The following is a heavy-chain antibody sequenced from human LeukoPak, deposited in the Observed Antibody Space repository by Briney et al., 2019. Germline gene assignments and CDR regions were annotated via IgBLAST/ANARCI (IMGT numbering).Heavy chain of an antibody. J-gene: IGHJ3*02. CDR2: IKQDGSEK. CDR3: ARMYYYDSSGYYFDAFDI. D-gene: IGHD3-22*01. CDR1: GFTFSSYW. Sequence: GGSLRLSCAASGFTFSSYWMSWVRQAPGKGLEWVANIKQDGSEKYNVDSVKGRFTISRDNAKNSLYLQMNSLRAEDTAVYYCARMYYYDSSGYYFDAFDIWGQGTMVTVSS. V-gene: IGHV3-7*01.